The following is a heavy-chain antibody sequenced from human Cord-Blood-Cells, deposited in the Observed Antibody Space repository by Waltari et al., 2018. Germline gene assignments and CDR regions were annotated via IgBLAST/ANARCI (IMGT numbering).Heavy chain of an antibody. V-gene: IGHV3-23*01. CDR1: GFPFCSYA. J-gene: IGHJ5*02. D-gene: IGHD6-6*01. Sequence: EVQLLESGGGLVQPGGSLRLSCAASGFPFCSYAMSWVRQAPGKGLEWVSAISGSGGSTYYADSVKGRFTISRDNSKNTLYLQMNSLRAEDTAVYYCAKMYSSSSWFDPWGQGTLVTVSS. CDR2: ISGSGGST. CDR3: AKMYSSSSWFDP.